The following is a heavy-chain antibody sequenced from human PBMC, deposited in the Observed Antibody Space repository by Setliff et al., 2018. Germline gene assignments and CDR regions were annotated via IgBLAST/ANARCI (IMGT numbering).Heavy chain of an antibody. V-gene: IGHV5-51*01. CDR1: GYEFTNYW. CDR2: LFPGDSDT. Sequence: GESLKISCKTSGYEFTNYWIAWVRQTPGKGLEWMGSLFPGDSDTKYSPSFQGQVTISVDTSITTAYLQWDSLQASDSAIYYCARGSVEYSRGWYCFDYWAQGTLVTVSS. CDR3: ARGSVEYSRGWYCFDY. J-gene: IGHJ4*02. D-gene: IGHD6-19*01.